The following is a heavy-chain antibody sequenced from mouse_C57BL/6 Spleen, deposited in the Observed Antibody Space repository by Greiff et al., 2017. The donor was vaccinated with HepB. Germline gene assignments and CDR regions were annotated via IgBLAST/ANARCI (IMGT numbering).Heavy chain of an antibody. Sequence: VKLMESGPGLVAPSQSLSITCTVSGFSLTSYAISWVRQPPGKGLEWLGVIWTGGGTNYNSALKSRLSISKDNSKSQVFLKMNSLQTDDTARYYCARTYSNYGYYAMDYWGQGTSVTVSS. CDR1: GFSLTSYA. CDR2: IWTGGGT. CDR3: ARTYSNYGYYAMDY. V-gene: IGHV2-9-1*01. D-gene: IGHD2-5*01. J-gene: IGHJ4*01.